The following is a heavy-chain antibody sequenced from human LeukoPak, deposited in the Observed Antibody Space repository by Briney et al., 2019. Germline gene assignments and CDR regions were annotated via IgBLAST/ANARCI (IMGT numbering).Heavy chain of an antibody. CDR2: IRSKANSYAT. V-gene: IGHV3-73*01. J-gene: IGHJ4*02. CDR1: GFTFIGSA. CDR3: TRGTNSGYDGRYFDY. D-gene: IGHD5-12*01. Sequence: GGSLKLSCQASGFTFIGSAMHWVRQASGKGLEWVGRIRSKANSYATAYAAWVKGRFTISRDDSKNTAYLQMNSLKTEDTAVYYCTRGTNSGYDGRYFDYWGQGTLVTVSS.